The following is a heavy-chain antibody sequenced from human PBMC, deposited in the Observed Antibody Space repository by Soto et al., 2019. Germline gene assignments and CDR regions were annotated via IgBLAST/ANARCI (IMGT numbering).Heavy chain of an antibody. CDR3: ASERYYDFWSGSGVFDY. V-gene: IGHV4-31*03. Sequence: SETLSLTCTVSGGSISSGGYYWSWIRQHPGKGLEWIGYIYYSGSTYYNPSLKSRVTISVDTSKNQFSLKLSSVTAADTAVYYCASERYYDFWSGSGVFDYWGQGTLVTVSS. CDR2: IYYSGST. CDR1: GGSISSGGYY. D-gene: IGHD3-3*01. J-gene: IGHJ4*02.